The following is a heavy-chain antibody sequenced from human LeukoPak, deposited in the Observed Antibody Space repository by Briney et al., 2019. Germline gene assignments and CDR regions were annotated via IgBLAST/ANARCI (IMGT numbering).Heavy chain of an antibody. D-gene: IGHD3-22*01. Sequence: PSETLSLTCSVSGGSINSYYWSWIRQPPGKGLEWIGYVSYSGTTSYSPSLKSRVTISVDTSKNEFSLKLSSVTAADTAVYYCARGRDSSGYYQFDYWGQGTLVTVSS. CDR1: GGSINSYY. CDR2: VSYSGTT. V-gene: IGHV4-59*08. J-gene: IGHJ4*02. CDR3: ARGRDSSGYYQFDY.